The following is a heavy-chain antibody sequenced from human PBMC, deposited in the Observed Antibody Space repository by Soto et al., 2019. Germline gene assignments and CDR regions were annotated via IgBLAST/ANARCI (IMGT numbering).Heavy chain of an antibody. V-gene: IGHV3-30-3*01. CDR2: ISYDGSNK. Sequence: PGGSLRLSCAASGFTFSSYAMHWVRQAPGKGLEWVAVISYDGSNKYYADSVKGRFTISRDNSKNTLYLQMNSLRAEDTAVYYCARARTVIGAFDIWGQGKMVTVSS. D-gene: IGHD4-17*01. CDR3: ARARTVIGAFDI. J-gene: IGHJ3*02. CDR1: GFTFSSYA.